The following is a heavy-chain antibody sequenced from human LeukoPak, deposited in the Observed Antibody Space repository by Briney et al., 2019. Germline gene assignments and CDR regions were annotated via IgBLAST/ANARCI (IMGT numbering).Heavy chain of an antibody. J-gene: IGHJ4*02. CDR3: TRGEDPYKQGY. Sequence: SETLSLTCAVYGGPFSDNYWSWIRQPPGKGLEWIGEIHPSGSPDYNPSLRGRVTISAGTSKNLFSLKLTSVTAADTALYYCTRGEDPYKQGYSGQGTLVTVSS. V-gene: IGHV4-34*01. D-gene: IGHD5-24*01. CDR2: IHPSGSP. CDR1: GGPFSDNY.